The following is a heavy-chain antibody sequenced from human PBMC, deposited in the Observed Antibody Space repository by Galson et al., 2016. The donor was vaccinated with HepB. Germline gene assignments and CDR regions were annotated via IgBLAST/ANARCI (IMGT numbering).Heavy chain of an antibody. V-gene: IGHV3-21*01. CDR1: GFTFSNYN. D-gene: IGHD3-22*01. Sequence: SLRLSCAASGFTFSNYNMNWVRQAPGKGLEWVSSISGSNGFIHQADSVKGRFTITRDNAKNSQYLQMSSLRADDTAVYFCARDLDSSYYYSYHVMDVWGQGTTVTVSS. CDR3: ARDLDSSYYYSYHVMDV. J-gene: IGHJ6*02. CDR2: ISGSNGFI.